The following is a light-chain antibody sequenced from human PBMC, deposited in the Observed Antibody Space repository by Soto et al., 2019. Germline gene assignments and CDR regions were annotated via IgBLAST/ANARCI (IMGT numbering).Light chain of an antibody. CDR1: SADVGSYDL. J-gene: IGLJ1*01. V-gene: IGLV2-23*01. CDR2: EGS. Sequence: QSVLTQPASVSGSPGQSITISCTGTSADVGSYDLVSWYQQLPGKAPKLTIYEGSKRPSGVSYRFSGSKSGNTASLTVSGLQAEDEADYYCCSYAGSSTYVFGTGTKVTVL. CDR3: CSYAGSSTYV.